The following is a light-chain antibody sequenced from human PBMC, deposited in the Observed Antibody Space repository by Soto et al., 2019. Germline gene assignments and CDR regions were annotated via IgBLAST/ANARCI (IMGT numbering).Light chain of an antibody. CDR3: QQRSSGPRIP. CDR2: DTS. Sequence: EILLTQSPATLSLSPGEGATLSCRSSQSVGTYLAWYQQRPGQAPRLLISDTSNRATGIPARFSGSGSGTDFTLTISTLELEDLAIYYCQQRSSGPRIPFAPGTRREIK. CDR1: QSVGTY. V-gene: IGKV3-11*01. J-gene: IGKJ5*01.